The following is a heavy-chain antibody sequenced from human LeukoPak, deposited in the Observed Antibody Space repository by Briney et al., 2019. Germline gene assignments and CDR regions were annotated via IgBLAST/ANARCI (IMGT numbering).Heavy chain of an antibody. CDR1: EFPVGSNY. D-gene: IGHD5-12*01. CDR3: ARGPSGYHNT. J-gene: IGHJ4*02. V-gene: IGHV3-66*01. Sequence: GGSLRLSCAASEFPVGSNYMTWVRQAPGKGLEWVSLIYSGGSTYYADSVKGRFTISRDNSKNTLQMNSLRAEDTAVYYCARGPSGYHNTGGQGTLVTVSS. CDR2: IYSGGST.